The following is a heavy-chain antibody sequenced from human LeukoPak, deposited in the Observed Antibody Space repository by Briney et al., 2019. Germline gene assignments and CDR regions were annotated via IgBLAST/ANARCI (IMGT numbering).Heavy chain of an antibody. V-gene: IGHV1-18*01. Sequence: ASVKVSCKASGYTFTSYGISWVRQAPGQGLEWMGWISAYNGNTNYAQKLQGRVTMTTDTSTSTAYMELRSVRSDDTAVYYCARAGALTIFGVVRQYYFDYWGQGTLVTVSS. D-gene: IGHD3-3*01. CDR2: ISAYNGNT. CDR3: ARAGALTIFGVVRQYYFDY. J-gene: IGHJ4*02. CDR1: GYTFTSYG.